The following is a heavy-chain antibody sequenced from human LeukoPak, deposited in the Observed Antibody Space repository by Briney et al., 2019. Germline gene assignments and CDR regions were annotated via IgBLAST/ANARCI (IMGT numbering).Heavy chain of an antibody. V-gene: IGHV1-46*01. CDR1: GYTFTSYY. D-gene: IGHD2-21*02. CDR3: ARAWGYCGGDCFFDY. J-gene: IGHJ4*02. Sequence: ASVKVSCKASGYTFTSYYMHWVRQAPGQGLEWMGIINPSGGSTSYAQKFQGRVTMTRDMSTSTVYMELSSLRSEDTAVYYCARAWGYCGGDCFFDYWGQGTLVTVSS. CDR2: INPSGGST.